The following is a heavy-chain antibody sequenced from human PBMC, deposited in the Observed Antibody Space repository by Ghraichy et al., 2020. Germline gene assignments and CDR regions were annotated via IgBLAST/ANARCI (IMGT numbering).Heavy chain of an antibody. CDR1: GFTFSSYW. J-gene: IGHJ6*03. Sequence: GGSLRLSCAASGFTFSSYWMSWVRQAPGKGLEWVANIKQDGSEKYYVDSVKGRFTISRDNAKNSLYLQMNSLRAEDTAVYYCARERGYCGGDCYGGWGSTYYYYYMDVWGKGTTVTVSS. D-gene: IGHD2-21*01. CDR2: IKQDGSEK. V-gene: IGHV3-7*04. CDR3: ARERGYCGGDCYGGWGSTYYYYYMDV.